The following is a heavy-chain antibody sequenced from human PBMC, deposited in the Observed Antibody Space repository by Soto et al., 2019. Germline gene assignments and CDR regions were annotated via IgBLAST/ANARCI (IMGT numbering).Heavy chain of an antibody. CDR1: GFSFASFA. D-gene: IGHD3-3*01. J-gene: IGHJ4*02. CDR2: ISGSDGKT. Sequence: PGGSLRLSCTTSGFSFASFAMTWVRQAPGKGLEWVATISGSDGKTYYADSVKGRFSISRETSRNTLYLQMNSLRADDTAIYYCAKWSYLDYWGQGTRVTVYS. V-gene: IGHV3-23*01. CDR3: AKWSYLDY.